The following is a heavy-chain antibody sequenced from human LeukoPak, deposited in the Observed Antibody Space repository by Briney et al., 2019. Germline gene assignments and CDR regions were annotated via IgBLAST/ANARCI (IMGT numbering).Heavy chain of an antibody. CDR3: TSLYDSSGITKDY. CDR1: GGSISSYF. Sequence: PSETLSLTCTVSGGSISSYFWSWIRQPPGKGLEWIGEINHSGSTNYNPSLKSRVTISVDTSKNQFSLKLSSVTAADTAVYYCTSLYDSSGITKDYWGQGTLVTVSS. D-gene: IGHD3-22*01. CDR2: INHSGST. V-gene: IGHV4-34*01. J-gene: IGHJ4*02.